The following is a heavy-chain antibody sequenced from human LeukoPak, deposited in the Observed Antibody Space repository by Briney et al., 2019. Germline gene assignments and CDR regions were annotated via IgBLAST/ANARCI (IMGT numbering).Heavy chain of an antibody. CDR2: INHSGST. Sequence: PSETLSLTCAVYGGSFSGYYWSWIRQPPGKGLEWIGEINHSGSTNYNPSLKSRVTISVDTSKNQFSLKLSSVTAADTAVYYCAGALTTYYDFWSGYSKDYYYYGMDVWGQGTTVTVSS. V-gene: IGHV4-34*01. CDR1: GGSFSGYY. D-gene: IGHD3-3*01. J-gene: IGHJ6*02. CDR3: AGALTTYYDFWSGYSKDYYYYGMDV.